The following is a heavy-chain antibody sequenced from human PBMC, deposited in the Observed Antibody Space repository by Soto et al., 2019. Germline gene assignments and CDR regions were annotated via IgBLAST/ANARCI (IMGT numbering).Heavy chain of an antibody. V-gene: IGHV1-69*01. CDR2: IIPMFGTT. CDR3: ARGSRTGNFGMDV. Sequence: QVQLVQSGAEVKKPGSSVKVSCKASGGTFDNYAISWVRQAPRLGLEWMGGIIPMFGTTNYVQQFQDRVTITADESTSTAYMELSSLRSEDTALYYCARGSRTGNFGMDVWGQGTTVTVSS. CDR1: GGTFDNYA. J-gene: IGHJ6*02. D-gene: IGHD3-10*01.